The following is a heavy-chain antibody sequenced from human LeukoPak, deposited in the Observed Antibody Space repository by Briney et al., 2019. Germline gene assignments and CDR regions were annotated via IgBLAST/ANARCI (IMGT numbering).Heavy chain of an antibody. CDR1: GFSLSTSGVG. D-gene: IGHD3-10*01. CDR3: AHLYGSGSSLNY. J-gene: IGHJ4*02. CDR2: IYWDDDK. Sequence: SGPTLVKPTQTLTLTCTFSGFSLSTSGVGVGWIRQPPGKALEWLALIYWDDDKRYNPSLKSRLTITKDTSKNQVVLTMTNMDPVDTATYYCAHLYGSGSSLNYWGQGTLVTVSS. V-gene: IGHV2-5*02.